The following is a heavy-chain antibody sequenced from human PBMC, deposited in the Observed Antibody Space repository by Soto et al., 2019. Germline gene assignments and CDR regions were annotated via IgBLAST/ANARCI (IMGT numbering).Heavy chain of an antibody. CDR3: AKRGILGAQGMAYFDL. CDR1: GFTFNTYA. Sequence: QVQLMESGGGVVQPGRSLRLSCAASGFTFNTYAMHWVRQVPGKGLEWVAVITPDGTEQYYADSVKGRFTISRDNSKNTLYLQMNSLGLEDMSIYHCAKRGILGAQGMAYFDLWGRGTLVTVSS. D-gene: IGHD1-26*01. V-gene: IGHV3-30*18. CDR2: ITPDGTEQ. J-gene: IGHJ2*01.